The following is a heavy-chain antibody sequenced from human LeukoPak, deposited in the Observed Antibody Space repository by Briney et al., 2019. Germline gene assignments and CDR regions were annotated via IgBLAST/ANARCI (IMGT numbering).Heavy chain of an antibody. D-gene: IGHD3-22*01. Sequence: SVKVSCKASGGTFSSYAISWVRQAPGQGLEWMGGIIPIFGTANYAQKFQGRVTITADESTSTAYMELSSLRSEDTAVYYCARPAIPYYYDSSGYYFPFDYWGQGTLVTVSS. V-gene: IGHV1-69*13. J-gene: IGHJ4*02. CDR2: IIPIFGTA. CDR3: ARPAIPYYYDSSGYYFPFDY. CDR1: GGTFSSYA.